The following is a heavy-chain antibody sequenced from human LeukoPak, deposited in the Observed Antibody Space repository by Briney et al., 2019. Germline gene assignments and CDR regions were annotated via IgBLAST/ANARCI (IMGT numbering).Heavy chain of an antibody. CDR3: ARVSGYCSSTSCYVGYLDY. V-gene: IGHV4-34*01. D-gene: IGHD2-2*03. CDR2: INHSGST. J-gene: IGHJ4*02. CDR1: GGSFSGYY. Sequence: PSETLSLTCAVYGGSFSGYYWSWIRQPPGKGLEWIGEINHSGSTNYNPSLKSRVTISVDTSKNQFSLKLSSVTAADTAVYYCARVSGYCSSTSCYVGYLDYWGQGTLVTVSS.